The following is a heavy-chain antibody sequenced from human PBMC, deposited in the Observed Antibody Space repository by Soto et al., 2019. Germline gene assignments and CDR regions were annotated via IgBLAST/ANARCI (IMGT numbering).Heavy chain of an antibody. Sequence: SETLSLTCTVSGGSISSGDYYWSWIRQPPGKGLEWIGYIYYSGSTYYNPSLKSRVTISVDTSKNQFSLKLSSVTAADTAVYYCARVYGSGSYYQAYYYYYGMDVWGQGTTVTVS. V-gene: IGHV4-30-4*01. D-gene: IGHD3-10*01. CDR2: IYYSGST. CDR3: ARVYGSGSYYQAYYYYYGMDV. CDR1: GGSISSGDYY. J-gene: IGHJ6*02.